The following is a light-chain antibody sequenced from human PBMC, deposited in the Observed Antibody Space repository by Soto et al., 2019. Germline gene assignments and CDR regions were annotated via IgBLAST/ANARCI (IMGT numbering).Light chain of an antibody. V-gene: IGLV2-11*01. CDR2: DVT. CDR1: TSDIGGYKY. J-gene: IGLJ1*01. CDR3: CSYARTTHV. Sequence: QSALTQPPSVSGSPGQSVTISCTGTTSDIGGYKYVSWYQQLPGKAPKLMIFDVTKRPSGVPDRFSGSNSGNTASLTISGLQAEDEAIYYYCSYARTTHVFGTGTKVTV.